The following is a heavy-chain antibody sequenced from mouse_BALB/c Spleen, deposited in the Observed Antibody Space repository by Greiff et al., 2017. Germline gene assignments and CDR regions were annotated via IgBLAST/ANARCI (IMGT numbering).Heavy chain of an antibody. CDR2: IDPANGNT. J-gene: IGHJ2*01. CDR1: GFNIKDTY. CDR3: AILRGY. Sequence: EVKLVESGAELVKPGASVKLSCTASGFNIKDTYMHWVKQRPEQGLEWIGRIDPANGNTKYDPKFQGKATITADTSSNTAYLQLSSLTSEDTAVYYCAILRGYWGQGTTLTVSS. V-gene: IGHV14-3*02. D-gene: IGHD1-1*01.